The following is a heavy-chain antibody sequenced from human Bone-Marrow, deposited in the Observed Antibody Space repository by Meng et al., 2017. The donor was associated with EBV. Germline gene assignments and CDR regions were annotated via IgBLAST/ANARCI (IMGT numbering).Heavy chain of an antibody. CDR3: ARVRAAALGGYSSFDY. CDR2: ISSSSSYI. J-gene: IGHJ4*02. Sequence: EVQLVESGGXLVKPGGXLRLCCAASGFTFSSYSMNWVRQAPGKGLEWVSSISSSSSYIYYADSVKGRFTISRDNAKNSLYLQMNSLRAEDTAVYYCARVRAAALGGYSSFDYWGQGTLGTVAS. V-gene: IGHV3-21*01. CDR1: GFTFSSYS. D-gene: IGHD3-22*01.